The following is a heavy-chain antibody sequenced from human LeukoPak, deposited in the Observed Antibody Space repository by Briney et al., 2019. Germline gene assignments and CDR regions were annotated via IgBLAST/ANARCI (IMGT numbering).Heavy chain of an antibody. J-gene: IGHJ4*02. CDR3: AKSDHTKTYYFDY. D-gene: IGHD1-14*01. V-gene: IGHV4-39*01. Sequence: KPSETLSLTCTVSGGSINSPTYYWAWIRQPPGKGLEWIGSIYYSGNTYYNLSLKSRVTISVDTSKNQFSLKLSCVTAADTAVYHCAKSDHTKTYYFDYWGQGALVTVSS. CDR1: GGSINSPTYY. CDR2: IYYSGNT.